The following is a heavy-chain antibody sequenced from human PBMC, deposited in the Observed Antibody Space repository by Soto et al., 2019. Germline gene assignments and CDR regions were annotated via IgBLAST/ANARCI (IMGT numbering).Heavy chain of an antibody. CDR3: ASRTFSTTGTKPGPFDY. CDR2: INHSGST. CDR1: GGSFSGYY. J-gene: IGHJ4*02. Sequence: PSETLSLTCAVYGGSFSGYYWSWIRQPPGKGLEWIGEINHSGSTNYNPSLKSRVTISVDTSKNQFSLKLSSVTAADTAVYYCASRTFSTTGTKPGPFDYWGQGTLVTVSS. V-gene: IGHV4-34*01. D-gene: IGHD1-1*01.